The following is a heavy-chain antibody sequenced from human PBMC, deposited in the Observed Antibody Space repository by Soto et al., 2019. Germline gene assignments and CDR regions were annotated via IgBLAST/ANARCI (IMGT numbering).Heavy chain of an antibody. V-gene: IGHV1-2*04. CDR3: ARDRGGSYYSGWFDP. J-gene: IGHJ5*02. CDR2: INPNSGGT. Sequence: QVQLVQSGAEVKNPGASVKVSCKAYGYTFTGYDMHWVRQAPGQGLEWMGWINPNSGGTNYEQKFQGWVSMTRDTSISTAYMELSRLRSDDTAVYYCARDRGGSYYSGWFDPWGQGTLFTVSS. D-gene: IGHD1-26*01. CDR1: GYTFTGYD.